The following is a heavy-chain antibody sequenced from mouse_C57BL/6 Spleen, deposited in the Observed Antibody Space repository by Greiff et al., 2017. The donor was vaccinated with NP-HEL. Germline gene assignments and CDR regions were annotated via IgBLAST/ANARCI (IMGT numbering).Heavy chain of an antibody. CDR3: TRAYYYGSSYNYYAMDY. V-gene: IGHV1-15*01. CDR2: IDPETGGT. J-gene: IGHJ4*01. Sequence: QVQLQQPGTELVKPGASVKLSCKASGYTFTSYWMHWVKQTPVHGLEWIGAIDPETGGTAYNQKFKGKAILTADKSSSTAYMELRSLTSEDSAVYYCTRAYYYGSSYNYYAMDYWGQGTSVTVST. CDR1: GYTFTSYW. D-gene: IGHD1-1*01.